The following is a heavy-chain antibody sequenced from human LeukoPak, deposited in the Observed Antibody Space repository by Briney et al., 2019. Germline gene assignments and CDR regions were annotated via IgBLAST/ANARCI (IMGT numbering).Heavy chain of an antibody. CDR1: GFTFSSYS. J-gene: IGHJ5*02. CDR2: ISSSSSYI. Sequence: GGSLRLSCAASGFTFSSYSMNWVRQAPGKGLEWVSSISSSSSYIYYADSVKGRFTISRDNAKNSLYLQMSSLRAEDTAVYYCARENLYGEFDPWGQGTLVTVSS. V-gene: IGHV3-21*01. CDR3: ARENLYGEFDP. D-gene: IGHD3-10*01.